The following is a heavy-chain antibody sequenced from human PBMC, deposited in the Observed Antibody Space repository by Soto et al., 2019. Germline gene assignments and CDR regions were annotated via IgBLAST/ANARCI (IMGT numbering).Heavy chain of an antibody. D-gene: IGHD3-10*01. V-gene: IGHV1-69*01. J-gene: IGHJ5*02. CDR3: AREPFGRFDP. Sequence: QMQLVQSGPEVKKPGSSVKVSCKASGDSFCSYAVSWVRQAPGQGLEWMGAIIPVFGTTNYTQKFQGRVTITADDSTTTAYMELSSLRSDDTAVYYCAREPFGRFDPWGQGTLVTVSS. CDR2: IIPVFGTT. CDR1: GDSFCSYA.